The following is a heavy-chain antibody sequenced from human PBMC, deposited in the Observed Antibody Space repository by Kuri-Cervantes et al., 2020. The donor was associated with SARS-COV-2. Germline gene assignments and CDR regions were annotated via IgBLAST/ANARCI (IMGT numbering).Heavy chain of an antibody. CDR3: ARSYDSSGYYYSGSAYYFDY. CDR1: GFTFSSYS. Sequence: GESLKISCAASGFTFSSYSMNWVRQAPGKGLEWVSSISSSGSTIYYADSVKGRFTISRDNAKNSLYLQMNSLRAEDTAVYYCARSYDSSGYYYSGSAYYFDYWGQGTLVTVSS. CDR2: ISSSGSTI. D-gene: IGHD3-22*01. J-gene: IGHJ4*02. V-gene: IGHV3-48*04.